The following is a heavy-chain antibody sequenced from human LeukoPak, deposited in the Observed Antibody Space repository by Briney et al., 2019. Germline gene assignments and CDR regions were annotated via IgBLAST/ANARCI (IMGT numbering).Heavy chain of an antibody. D-gene: IGHD6-19*01. Sequence: GGSLKHSWAASGFTFSIYAMSWVRQAPGKGLELVGAIICRCGSTYYAHAVKSRVTISRDNSNHTRYLQMNSLRAEDTAVYYCANDAVGGSGWSPIHYFDWWGQGTLVTVSS. CDR3: ANDAVGGSGWSPIHYFDW. CDR2: IICRCGST. V-gene: IGHV3-23*01. J-gene: IGHJ4*02. CDR1: GFTFSIYA.